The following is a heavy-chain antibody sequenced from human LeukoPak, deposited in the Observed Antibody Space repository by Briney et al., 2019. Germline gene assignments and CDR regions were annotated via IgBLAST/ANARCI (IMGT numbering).Heavy chain of an antibody. D-gene: IGHD5-12*01. Sequence: GGSLRLSCAASGFTFSSYSMNWVRQAPGKGLEWVSYISSSGSTIYYADSVKGRFTISRDNAKNSLYLQMNSLRAEDTAVYYCARVKGATTPFPDYWGQGTLVTVSS. CDR3: ARVKGATTPFPDY. J-gene: IGHJ4*02. CDR2: ISSSGSTI. V-gene: IGHV3-48*04. CDR1: GFTFSSYS.